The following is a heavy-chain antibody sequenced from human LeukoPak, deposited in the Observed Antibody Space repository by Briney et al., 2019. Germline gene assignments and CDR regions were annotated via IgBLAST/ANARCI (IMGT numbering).Heavy chain of an antibody. CDR2: IYYSGTT. CDR3: ARGGWSAFDI. J-gene: IGHJ3*02. D-gene: IGHD3-10*01. Sequence: PSETLSLTCTVSGGSISSYYWSWIRQPPGKGLEWIGYIYYSGTTNYNPYLKSRVTISVDTSKNQFSMKLRPVTAADTAVYYCARGGWSAFDIWGQGTMVTVSS. CDR1: GGSISSYY. V-gene: IGHV4-59*01.